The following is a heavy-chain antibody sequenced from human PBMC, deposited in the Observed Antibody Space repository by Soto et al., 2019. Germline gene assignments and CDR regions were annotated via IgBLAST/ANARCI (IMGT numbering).Heavy chain of an antibody. Sequence: EVQLLESGGGLVQPGGSLRLSCAASGFTFSSYAMSWVRQAPGKGLEWVSAISGSGGSTYYADSVKGRFTISRDNSKNTLYLQMYSLRAEDTAVYYCAKFDQLLFFLGCFDYWGQGTLVTVSS. D-gene: IGHD2-2*01. CDR2: ISGSGGST. CDR1: GFTFSSYA. J-gene: IGHJ4*02. V-gene: IGHV3-23*01. CDR3: AKFDQLLFFLGCFDY.